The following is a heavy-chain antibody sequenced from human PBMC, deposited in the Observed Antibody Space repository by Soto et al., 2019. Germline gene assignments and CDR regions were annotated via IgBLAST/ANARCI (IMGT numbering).Heavy chain of an antibody. J-gene: IGHJ5*02. Sequence: EVQLLESGGGLVQPGGSLRLSCAASGFTFSSYAMSWVRQAPGKGLEWVSAISGSGGSTYYADSVKGRFTISRDNSKDPVVLQMDRLGGEGTGVYYRAKGGGWFGPWGQGTLVTVSS. V-gene: IGHV3-23*01. CDR2: ISGSGGST. CDR1: GFTFSSYA. D-gene: IGHD2-15*01. CDR3: AKGGGWFGP.